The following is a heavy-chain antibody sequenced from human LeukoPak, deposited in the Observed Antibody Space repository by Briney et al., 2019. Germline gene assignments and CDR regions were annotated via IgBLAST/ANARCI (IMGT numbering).Heavy chain of an antibody. CDR1: GFTFSSYA. CDR2: ISGSGGST. CDR3: ATSLAGGEY. D-gene: IGHD3-16*01. J-gene: IGHJ4*02. Sequence: GGSLRLSCAASGFTFSSYAMSWVRQAPGKGLEWVSGISGSGGSTYYADSVKGRFTISRDNAKNSVYLQMNSLRAEDTAVYYCATSLAGGEYWGQGTLVTVSS. V-gene: IGHV3-23*01.